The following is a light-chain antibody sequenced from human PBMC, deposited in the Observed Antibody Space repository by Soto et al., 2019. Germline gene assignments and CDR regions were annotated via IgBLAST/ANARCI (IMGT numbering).Light chain of an antibody. V-gene: IGKV3-20*01. J-gene: IGKJ1*01. CDR1: QSVSSSY. CDR3: QQYGSSHS. CDR2: GAS. Sequence: EIVLTQSPGTLSLSPGERATLSCRASQSVSSSYLAWYQQKPGQAPRLIIYGASSRATGIPDRFSGSGSGTDFTLTISRLEPEYFAVYYCQQYGSSHSFGQGTKVEIK.